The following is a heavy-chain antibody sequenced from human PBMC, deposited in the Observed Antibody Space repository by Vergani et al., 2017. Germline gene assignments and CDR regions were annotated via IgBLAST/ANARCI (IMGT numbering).Heavy chain of an antibody. D-gene: IGHD5-12*01. Sequence: VQLVESGGGLVQPGGSLRLSCAASGFTFSDYYMSWIRQAPGKGLEWVSYISSSSSYTNYADSVKGRFTISRDNSKNTLYLQMNSLRAEDTAVYYCANSGVIVARRSGFDPWGQGTLVTVSS. CDR1: GFTFSDYY. V-gene: IGHV3-11*05. CDR3: ANSGVIVARRSGFDP. J-gene: IGHJ5*02. CDR2: ISSSSSYT.